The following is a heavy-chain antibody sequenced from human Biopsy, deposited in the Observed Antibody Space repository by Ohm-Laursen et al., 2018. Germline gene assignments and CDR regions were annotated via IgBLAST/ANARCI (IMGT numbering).Heavy chain of an antibody. CDR2: IGGDNGDT. CDR3: ARDGKYDSRGY. D-gene: IGHD3-22*01. CDR1: GYTFISFG. V-gene: IGHV1-18*01. Sequence: SSVKVSCKVSGYTFISFGITWVRQAPGQGLEWVGYIGGDNGDTKYAQKFQGRVTMTTDTSTSTAYMGLRSLRSDDTAFYYCARDGKYDSRGYWGPGTLVTVSS. J-gene: IGHJ4*02.